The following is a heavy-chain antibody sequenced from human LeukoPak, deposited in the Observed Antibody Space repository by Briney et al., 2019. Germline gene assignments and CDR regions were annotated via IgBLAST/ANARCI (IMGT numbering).Heavy chain of an antibody. D-gene: IGHD5-18*01. V-gene: IGHV3-23*01. Sequence: PGGSLRPSCAATGFTFSSYAMSWVRQAPGKGLEWVSAISGSGGSTYYADSVKGRFTISRDNSKNTLYLQMNSLRAEDTAVYYCAKDLGYSCGYSLDYWGQGTLVTVSS. CDR1: GFTFSSYA. CDR3: AKDLGYSCGYSLDY. CDR2: ISGSGGST. J-gene: IGHJ4*02.